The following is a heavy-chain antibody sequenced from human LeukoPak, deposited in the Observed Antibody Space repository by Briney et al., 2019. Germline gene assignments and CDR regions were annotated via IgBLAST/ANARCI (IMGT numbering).Heavy chain of an antibody. CDR1: GFTFSTHV. D-gene: IGHD4-17*01. J-gene: IGHJ5*02. CDR3: VKSDRPDYADFGLGS. Sequence: PGGSLRLSCSASGFTFSTHVMYWVRQAPGKGLEYVSGISSNGGSTNYADSVRGRFTISRDNSKNTLYFQMSSLRADDTAVYYCVKSDRPDYADFGLGSWGQGTLVTVSS. CDR2: ISSNGGST. V-gene: IGHV3-64D*06.